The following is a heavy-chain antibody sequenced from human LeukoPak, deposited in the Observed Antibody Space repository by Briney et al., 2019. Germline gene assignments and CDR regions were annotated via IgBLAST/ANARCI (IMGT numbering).Heavy chain of an antibody. J-gene: IGHJ3*02. V-gene: IGHV3-23*01. Sequence: PGGSLRLSCAASEFTLSSYGMSWVRQAPGRGLEWVSSISGSGGSTQYADSVQGRFAISRDNSKNVLYLQMNSLRAEDTAVYFCARDPNGDYIGTFDMWGRGTMVSVSS. CDR1: EFTLSSYG. CDR2: ISGSGGST. D-gene: IGHD4-17*01. CDR3: ARDPNGDYIGTFDM.